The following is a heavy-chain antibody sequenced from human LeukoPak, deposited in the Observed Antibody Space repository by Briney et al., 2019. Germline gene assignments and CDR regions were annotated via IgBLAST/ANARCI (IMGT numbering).Heavy chain of an antibody. CDR3: AREGIAAPGTVH. J-gene: IGHJ4*02. CDR2: IYYSGST. D-gene: IGHD6-13*01. CDR1: GGSISSGGYY. Sequence: TSQTLSLTCTVSGGSISSGGYYWSWIRQHPGKGLEWIGYIYYSGSTYYNPSLKSRVTISVDTSKNQFSLKLSSVTAADTAVYYCAREGIAAPGTVHWGQGTLVTVSS. V-gene: IGHV4-31*03.